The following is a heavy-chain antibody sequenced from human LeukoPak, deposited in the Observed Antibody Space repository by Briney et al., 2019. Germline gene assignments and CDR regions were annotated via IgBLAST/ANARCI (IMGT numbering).Heavy chain of an antibody. CDR1: GGPFSSFA. CDR3: ARNYLVSGYYYYYYMDV. V-gene: IGHV1-69*13. CDR2: IIPIFGTA. D-gene: IGHD5/OR15-5a*01. Sequence: SVKVSCKASGGPFSSFAISWVRQAPGQGLEWMGGIIPIFGTANYAQKFQGRVTITADESTSTAYMELSSLRSEDTAVYYCARNYLVSGYYYYYYMDVWGKGTTVTVS. J-gene: IGHJ6*03.